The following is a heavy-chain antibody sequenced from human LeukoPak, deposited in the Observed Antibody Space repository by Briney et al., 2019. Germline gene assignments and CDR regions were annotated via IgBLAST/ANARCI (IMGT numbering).Heavy chain of an antibody. CDR2: INPNSGGT. CDR3: ARDPRYSSGWTDDY. CDR1: GYTFTGYY. Sequence: ASVKVSCKASGYTFTGYYMHWVRQAPGQGLEWMGWINPNSGGTNYAQKFQGRVTMTRDTSISTAYMELSRLRSDDTAVYYCARDPRYSSGWTDDYWGQGTLVTVSS. D-gene: IGHD6-19*01. J-gene: IGHJ4*02. V-gene: IGHV1-2*02.